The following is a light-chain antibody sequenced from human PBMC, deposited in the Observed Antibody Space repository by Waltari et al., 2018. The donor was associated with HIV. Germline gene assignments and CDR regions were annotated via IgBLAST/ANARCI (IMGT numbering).Light chain of an antibody. Sequence: EIVLTQSPGTLSLSPGDRATLSCRASQSVSSSYLAWYQQKPGQTPKLLIYGASNRATGIPDRFSGSGSGTDFSLSISRLEPEDFAVYYCQQYGTSPRTFGGGTKVEMK. J-gene: IGKJ4*01. CDR1: QSVSSSY. V-gene: IGKV3-20*01. CDR2: GAS. CDR3: QQYGTSPRT.